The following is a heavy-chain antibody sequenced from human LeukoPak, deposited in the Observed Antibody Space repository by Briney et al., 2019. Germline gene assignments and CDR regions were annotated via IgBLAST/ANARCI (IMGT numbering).Heavy chain of an antibody. J-gene: IGHJ4*02. CDR1: GGSISSSSYY. CDR2: IYYSGST. CDR3: ALPGSGSYSGGVFDY. V-gene: IGHV4-39*07. Sequence: SETLSLTCTVSGGSISSSSYYWGWIRQPPGKGLEWIGSIYYSGSTYYNPSLKSRVTISVDTSKNQFSLKLSSVTAADTAVYYCALPGSGSYSGGVFDYWGQGTLVTVSS. D-gene: IGHD1-26*01.